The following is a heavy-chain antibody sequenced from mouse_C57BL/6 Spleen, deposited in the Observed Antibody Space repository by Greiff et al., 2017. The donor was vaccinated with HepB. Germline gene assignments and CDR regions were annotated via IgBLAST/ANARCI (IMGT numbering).Heavy chain of an antibody. J-gene: IGHJ3*01. Sequence: EVNVVESEGGLVQPGSSMKLSCTASGFTFSDYYMAWVRQVPEKGLEWVANINYDGSSTYYLDSLKSRFIISRDNAKNILYLQMSSLKSEDTATYYCARRDGYGGFAYWGQGTLVTVSA. CDR1: GFTFSDYY. CDR2: INYDGSST. V-gene: IGHV5-16*01. CDR3: ARRDGYGGFAY. D-gene: IGHD2-2*01.